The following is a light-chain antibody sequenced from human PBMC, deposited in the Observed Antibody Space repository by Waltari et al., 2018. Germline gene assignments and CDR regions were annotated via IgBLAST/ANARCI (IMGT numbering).Light chain of an antibody. J-gene: IGKJ2*01. CDR2: WAS. CDR1: QSVLYSSNNKNF. CDR3: QQYYSNPPT. Sequence: DIVMTQSPDSLDVSPGERATINCRSSQSVLYSSNNKNFLAWYQQKPGQPPKLLIYWASARASGVPDRFSGSGSGTDFTLTISSLQAEDVAVYYCQQYYSNPPTFGQGTKLEI. V-gene: IGKV4-1*01.